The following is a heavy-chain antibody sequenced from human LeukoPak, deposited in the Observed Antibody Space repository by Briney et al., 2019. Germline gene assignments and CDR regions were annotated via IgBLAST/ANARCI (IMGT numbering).Heavy chain of an antibody. CDR3: ARAGGTSWADY. CDR1: GFTFKDYW. J-gene: IGHJ4*02. V-gene: IGHV3-7*01. CDR2: VKQDGTEK. D-gene: IGHD6-13*01. Sequence: WGSLRRSGEASGFTFKDYWMTWVRQAPGKGLEGVANVKQDGTEKFYVYSVKGRFTISRDNGKNSLYLQMNSLRVEDTAMCYCARAGGTSWADYWGQGTLVTVSS.